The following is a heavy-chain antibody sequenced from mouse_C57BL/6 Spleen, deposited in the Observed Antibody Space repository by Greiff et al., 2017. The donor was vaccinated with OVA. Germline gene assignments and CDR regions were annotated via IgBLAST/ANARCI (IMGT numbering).Heavy chain of an antibody. Sequence: QVQLQQPGAELVKPGASVKLSCKASGYTFTSYWMQWVKQRPGQGLEWIGEIDPSDSYTNYNQKFKGKATLTVDTSSSTAYMQLSSLTSEDSAVYYCARSAGAMMVTTEAMDYWGQGTSVTVSS. CDR1: GYTFTSYW. D-gene: IGHD2-3*01. J-gene: IGHJ4*01. V-gene: IGHV1-50*01. CDR3: ARSAGAMMVTTEAMDY. CDR2: IDPSDSYT.